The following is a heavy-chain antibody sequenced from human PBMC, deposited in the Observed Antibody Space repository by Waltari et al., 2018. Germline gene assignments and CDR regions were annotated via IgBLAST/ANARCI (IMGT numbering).Heavy chain of an antibody. CDR3: ARGGWNYFDY. D-gene: IGHD3-22*01. CDR2: IYHSGST. V-gene: IGHV4-59*01. Sequence: QVQLQEPGPGLVKPSEPLSLTCTVSGGSTSRYYWSWIRQPPGKGLEWIGYIYHSGSTNYNPSLKSRVTISVDTSKNQFSLKLSSVTAADTAVYYCARGGWNYFDYWGQGTLVTVSS. CDR1: GGSTSRYY. J-gene: IGHJ4*02.